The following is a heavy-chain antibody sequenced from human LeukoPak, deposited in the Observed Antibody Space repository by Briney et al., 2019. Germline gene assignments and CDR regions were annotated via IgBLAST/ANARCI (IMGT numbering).Heavy chain of an antibody. CDR3: AKEEWEPQVDY. CDR1: GFIFSDFA. Sequence: GGSLRLSCTASGFIFSDFAMSRVRQAPGKGLEWVSGISGTGGRTDYADSVKGRFTISRDNSNNTLYLQMTSLRAGDTAVYYCAKEEWEPQVDYWGQGTLVTVSS. D-gene: IGHD1-26*01. CDR2: ISGTGGRT. J-gene: IGHJ4*02. V-gene: IGHV3-23*01.